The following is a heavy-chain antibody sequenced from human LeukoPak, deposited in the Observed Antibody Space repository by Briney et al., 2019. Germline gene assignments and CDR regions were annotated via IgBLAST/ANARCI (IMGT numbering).Heavy chain of an antibody. Sequence: SETLSLTCAVYGGSFSGYYWSWIRQPPGKGLEWIGEINHSGSTSYNPSLKSRVTISVDTSKNQFSLKLSSVTAADTAVYYCARGASYSLYWGQGTLVTVSS. CDR3: ARGASYSLY. J-gene: IGHJ4*02. D-gene: IGHD6-13*01. CDR1: GGSFSGYY. V-gene: IGHV4-34*01. CDR2: INHSGST.